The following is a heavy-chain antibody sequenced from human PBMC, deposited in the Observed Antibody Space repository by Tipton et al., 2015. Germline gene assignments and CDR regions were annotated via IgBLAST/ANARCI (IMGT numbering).Heavy chain of an antibody. D-gene: IGHD3-22*01. V-gene: IGHV3-30*18. CDR2: IWYDGSNK. CDR1: GFTFSNYG. CDR3: VKDGYYYDSGGYSPLDY. J-gene: IGHJ4*02. Sequence: SLRLSCAASGFTFSNYGIHWVRQTPGKGLEWVAVIWYDGSNKYYAESVKGRFTISRDNSKNTLYLQMSSLRAEDTAVYYCVKDGYYYDSGGYSPLDYWGQGTLVTVSS.